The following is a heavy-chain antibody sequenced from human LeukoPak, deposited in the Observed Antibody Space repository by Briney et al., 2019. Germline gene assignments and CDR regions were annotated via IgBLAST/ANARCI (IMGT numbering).Heavy chain of an antibody. V-gene: IGHV3-23*01. CDR2: ISGGGDST. CDR3: VSFYETY. J-gene: IGHJ4*02. Sequence: GGSLRLSCAASGFTFWSYAMSWVRQAPGKGLEWVSAISGGGDSTYYADSVKGRFTISKDNAKNTVYLQMNSLRAEDTAVYYCVSFYETYWGRGTLVTVSS. CDR1: GFTFWSYA. D-gene: IGHD3-22*01.